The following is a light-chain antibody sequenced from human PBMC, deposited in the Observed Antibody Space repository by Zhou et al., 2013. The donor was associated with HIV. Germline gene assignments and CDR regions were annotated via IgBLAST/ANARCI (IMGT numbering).Light chain of an antibody. CDR2: VAT. CDR3: QQYGNLPRT. J-gene: IGKJ1*01. V-gene: IGKV1-33*01. CDR1: QDIANF. Sequence: DIQMTQSPISLSASVGDRVTITCQASQDIANFLNWYQQKPGKAPKLLIYVATNLESGVPSRFGGSGSGTDFTFTISSLQPEDIATYYCQQYGNLPRTFGQGTKVE.